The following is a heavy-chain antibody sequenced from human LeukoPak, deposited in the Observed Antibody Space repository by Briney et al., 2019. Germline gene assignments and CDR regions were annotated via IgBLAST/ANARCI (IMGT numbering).Heavy chain of an antibody. J-gene: IGHJ4*02. V-gene: IGHV4-59*12. D-gene: IGHD3-22*01. CDR1: GGSISTYY. Sequence: SETLSLTCTVSGGSISTYYWSWIRQPPGKGLEWIGYIYYSGGTYSNPSLKSRLTISVDTSKNQFSLNLNSVTAADTAVYYCARCSDSGAYYSIDYWGQGTLVTVPS. CDR3: ARCSDSGAYYSIDY. CDR2: IYYSGGT.